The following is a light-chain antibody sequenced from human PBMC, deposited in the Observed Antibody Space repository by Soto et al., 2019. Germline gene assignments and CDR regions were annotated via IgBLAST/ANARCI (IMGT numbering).Light chain of an antibody. CDR3: NSYTTSNPRLLV. CDR1: SSDVGGYNY. CDR2: DVS. Sequence: QSALTQPASVSGSPGQSITISCTGTSSDVGGYNYVSWYQQHPGKPPKFMIYDVSNRPSGVSTRFSGSKSGNTASLTISGVQAEEEDDYYCNSYTTSNPRLLVFGTGTKLTVL. J-gene: IGLJ1*01. V-gene: IGLV2-14*01.